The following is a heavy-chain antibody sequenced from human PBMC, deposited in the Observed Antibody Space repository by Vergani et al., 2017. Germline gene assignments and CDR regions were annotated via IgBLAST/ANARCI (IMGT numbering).Heavy chain of an antibody. J-gene: IGHJ4*02. CDR2: ISYDGSNK. CDR3: AKAKGGWGSYQLLYGYFDY. V-gene: IGHV3-30*18. CDR1: GGSISSGSYY. D-gene: IGHD2-2*02. Sequence: QVQLQESGPGLVKPSQTLSLTCTVSGGSISSGSYYWSWIRQPAGKGLGWVAVISYDGSNKYYADSVKGRFTISRDNSKNTLYLHMNSLRAEDTAVYYCAKAKGGWGSYQLLYGYFDYWGQGTLVTVSS.